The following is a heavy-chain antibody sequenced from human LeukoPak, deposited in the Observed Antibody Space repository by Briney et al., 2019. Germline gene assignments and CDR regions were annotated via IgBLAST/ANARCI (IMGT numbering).Heavy chain of an antibody. J-gene: IGHJ5*02. Sequence: SVKVSCRASGGTFSSYAISWVRQAPGQGLEWMGGIIPIFGTANYAQKFQGRVTITADESTSTAYMELSSLRSEDTAVYYCARDRHDYRYSSSWYSWFDPWGQGTLVTVSS. CDR2: IIPIFGTA. V-gene: IGHV1-69*13. CDR1: GGTFSSYA. D-gene: IGHD6-13*01. CDR3: ARDRHDYRYSSSWYSWFDP.